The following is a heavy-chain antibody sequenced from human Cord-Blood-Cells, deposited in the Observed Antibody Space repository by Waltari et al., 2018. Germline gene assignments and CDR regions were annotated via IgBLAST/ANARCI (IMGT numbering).Heavy chain of an antibody. CDR3: ARPHYGDYGWFDP. J-gene: IGHJ5*02. Sequence: QVQLQQWGAGLLKPSETLSLTCAVYGGSSSGSYWSWIRQPPGKGLECIGEINHSGSTNYNPSLKSRVTISVDTSKYQFSLKLSSVTAADTAVYYCARPHYGDYGWFDPWGQGTLVTVSS. CDR2: INHSGST. D-gene: IGHD4-17*01. V-gene: IGHV4-34*01. CDR1: GGSSSGSY.